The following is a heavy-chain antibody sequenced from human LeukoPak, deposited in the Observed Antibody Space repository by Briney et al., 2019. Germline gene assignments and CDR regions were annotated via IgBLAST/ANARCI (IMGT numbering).Heavy chain of an antibody. CDR1: EFDFSSHA. CDR2: ISGGGDST. Sequence: GGSLRLSCAASEFDFSSHAMTWVRQAPGKGLEWVSTISGGGDSTYYADSVKGRFTISRDSSKNTLYLQMNSLRAEDTAVYYCAKGARGATIFDYWGQGTLVTVSS. V-gene: IGHV3-23*01. J-gene: IGHJ4*02. CDR3: AKGARGATIFDY. D-gene: IGHD1-26*01.